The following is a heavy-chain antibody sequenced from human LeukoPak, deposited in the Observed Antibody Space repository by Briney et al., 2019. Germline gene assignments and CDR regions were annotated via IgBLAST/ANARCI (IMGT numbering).Heavy chain of an antibody. Sequence: GGSLRLSCAASGFTFSSYAMSWVRQAPGKGLEWVSAISASGDAAFYADSVKSRFTISRDNSKNTVHLQMNSLRAEDTAVYYCARNYLAAIGFDYWGQGTLVPVSS. CDR1: GFTFSSYA. CDR3: ARNYLAAIGFDY. D-gene: IGHD3-10*01. CDR2: ISASGDAA. V-gene: IGHV3-23*01. J-gene: IGHJ4*02.